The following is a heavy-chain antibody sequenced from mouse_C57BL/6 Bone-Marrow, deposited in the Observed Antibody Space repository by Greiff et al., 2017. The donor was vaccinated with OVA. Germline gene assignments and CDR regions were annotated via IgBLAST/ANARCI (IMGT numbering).Heavy chain of an antibody. CDR2: ISDGGSYT. CDR1: GFTFSSYA. D-gene: IGHD2-3*01. Sequence: EVQLQESGGGLVKPGGSLKLSCAASGFTFSSYAMSWVRQTPEKRLEWVATISDGGSYTYYPDNVKGRFTISRDNAKNNLYLQMSNLKSEDTAMYYCARRGYCRVDYWGQGTTLTVSS. J-gene: IGHJ2*01. CDR3: ARRGYCRVDY. V-gene: IGHV5-4*01.